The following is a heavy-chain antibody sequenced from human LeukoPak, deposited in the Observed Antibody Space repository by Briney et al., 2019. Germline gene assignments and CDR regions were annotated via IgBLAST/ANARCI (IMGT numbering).Heavy chain of an antibody. Sequence: ASVKVSCKASGYTFTGYYMHWVRQAPGQGLEWMGWINPNSGGTYYAQKFQGRVTMTRDTSISTAYMELSRLRSDDTAVYYCAREEGIAAAGPDYWGQGTLVTVSS. D-gene: IGHD6-13*01. CDR2: INPNSGGT. J-gene: IGHJ4*02. CDR3: AREEGIAAAGPDY. V-gene: IGHV1-2*02. CDR1: GYTFTGYY.